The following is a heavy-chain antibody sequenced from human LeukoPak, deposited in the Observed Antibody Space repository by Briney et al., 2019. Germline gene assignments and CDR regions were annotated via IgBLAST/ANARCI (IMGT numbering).Heavy chain of an antibody. CDR2: IYYSGST. D-gene: IGHD2/OR15-2a*01. J-gene: IGHJ6*03. CDR3: AREVLRGREYYYYYYMDV. Sequence: SETLSLTCAVYGGSFSGYYWSWIRQPPGKGLEWIGYIYYSGSTNYNPSLKSRVTISVDTSKNQFSLKLSSVTAEDTAVYYCAREVLRGREYYYYYYMDVWGKGTTVTISS. V-gene: IGHV4-59*01. CDR1: GGSFSGYY.